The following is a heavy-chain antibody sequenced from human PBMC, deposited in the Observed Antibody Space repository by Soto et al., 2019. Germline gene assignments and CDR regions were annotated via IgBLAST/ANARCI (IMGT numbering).Heavy chain of an antibody. Sequence: QVQLQASGPGLVKPSDTLSLTCTVSGDSIGTYNWGWIRQPPGKRLEWIGYIYSNGGTSYNPALKSRVTLSADTSTKQFSLRLSSVTAAATAVYYCVRQGIGALHGLVDVWGQGTTVTVSS. J-gene: IGHJ6*02. D-gene: IGHD1-26*01. CDR1: GDSIGTYN. V-gene: IGHV4-59*08. CDR2: IYSNGGT. CDR3: VRQGIGALHGLVDV.